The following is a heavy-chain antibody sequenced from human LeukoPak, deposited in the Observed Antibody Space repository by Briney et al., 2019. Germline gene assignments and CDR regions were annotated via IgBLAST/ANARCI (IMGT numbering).Heavy chain of an antibody. Sequence: GESLKISCKGSGYSFSTYWIGWARQMPGKGLEWMGIIYPADSDTKYSPSFQGQVTMSADKSISTAYLQWSSLKASDTGMYYCARHDGKIDYWGQGTLVTVSS. CDR3: ARHDGKIDY. D-gene: IGHD4-23*01. J-gene: IGHJ4*02. CDR2: IYPADSDT. V-gene: IGHV5-51*01. CDR1: GYSFSTYW.